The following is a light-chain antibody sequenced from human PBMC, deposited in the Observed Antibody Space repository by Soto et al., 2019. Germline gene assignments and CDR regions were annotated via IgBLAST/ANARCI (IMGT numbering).Light chain of an antibody. V-gene: IGKV3-15*01. CDR2: GAS. CDR3: QQYNYWPVT. Sequence: EIVMTQSPATLAVSPGETTRLSCRASLSINSDVAWYQQKLGQTPRLLIHGASTRATGIAARFSGSGSGTEFTLTISGLQSEDFATYYCQQYNYWPVTFGGGTKVEIK. J-gene: IGKJ4*01. CDR1: LSINSD.